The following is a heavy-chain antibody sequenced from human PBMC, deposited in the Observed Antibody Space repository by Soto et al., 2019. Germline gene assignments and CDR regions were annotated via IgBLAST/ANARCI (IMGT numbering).Heavy chain of an antibody. CDR2: ISWNSGSI. CDR3: AKDIFEPGGAGAFDI. D-gene: IGHD3-16*01. J-gene: IGHJ3*02. CDR1: GFTFDDYA. V-gene: IGHV3-9*01. Sequence: GGSLRLSCAASGFTFDDYAMHWVRQAPGKGLEWVSGISWNSGSIGYADSVKGRFTISRDNAKNSLYLQMNSLRAEDTALYYCAKDIFEPGGAGAFDIWGQGTMVTVSS.